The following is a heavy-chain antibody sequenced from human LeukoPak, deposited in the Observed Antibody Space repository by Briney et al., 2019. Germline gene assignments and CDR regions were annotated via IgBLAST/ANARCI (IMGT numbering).Heavy chain of an antibody. V-gene: IGHV3-48*01. CDR1: GFTFSSYE. CDR2: ISSSSSTI. CDR3: ARDVWNYDSSGLFDY. J-gene: IGHJ4*02. D-gene: IGHD3-22*01. Sequence: PGGSLRLSCAASGFTFSSYEMNWVRQAPGKGLEWVSYISSSSSTIYYADSVKGRFTISRDNAKNSLYLQMNSLRAEDTAVYYCARDVWNYDSSGLFDYWGQGTLVTVSS.